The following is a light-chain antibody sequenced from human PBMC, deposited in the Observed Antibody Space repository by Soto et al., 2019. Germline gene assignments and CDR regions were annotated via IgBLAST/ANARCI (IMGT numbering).Light chain of an antibody. J-gene: IGLJ1*01. CDR3: CSYAGSYTYNYV. Sequence: SALTQPRSVSWSPGQSVTISCTGTSSDVGGYNYVSWYQQHPGKAPKPMIYDVSKRPSGVPDRFSGSKSGNTASLTISGPPAEDQADYYCCSYAGSYTYNYVFGTGTKVTVL. CDR1: SSDVGGYNY. V-gene: IGLV2-11*01. CDR2: DVS.